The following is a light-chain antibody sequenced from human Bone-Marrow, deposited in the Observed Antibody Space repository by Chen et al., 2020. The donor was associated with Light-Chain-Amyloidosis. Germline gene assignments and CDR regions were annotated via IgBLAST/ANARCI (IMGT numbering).Light chain of an antibody. J-gene: IGLJ1*01. CDR2: EVT. V-gene: IGLV2-14*01. CDR3: SSYTSTNTLV. Sequence: SVSGSPGQSITISCTGTSSDVGGDNHVSWYQQHPDKAPKLMIYEVTNRPSWVPDRFSGSKSDNTASLTISGLQTEDEADYFCSSYTSTNTLVFGSGTRVTVL. CDR1: SSDVGGDNH.